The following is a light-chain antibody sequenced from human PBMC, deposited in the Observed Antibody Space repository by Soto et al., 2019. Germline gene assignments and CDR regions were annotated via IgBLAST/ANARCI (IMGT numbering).Light chain of an antibody. CDR2: GAF. Sequence: EFVLTQSPGTLSLSPGERATLSCRASQTVRNNYLAWYQQKPGQAPRLLIYGAFSRATGIPDRFSGSGSGTDFTLTITRLEPEDSAVYFCQQYTGPPTTFGQGTRL. V-gene: IGKV3-20*01. CDR3: QQYTGPPTT. CDR1: QTVRNNY. J-gene: IGKJ5*01.